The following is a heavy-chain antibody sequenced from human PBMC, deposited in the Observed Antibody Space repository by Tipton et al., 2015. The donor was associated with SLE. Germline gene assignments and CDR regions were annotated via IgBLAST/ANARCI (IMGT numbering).Heavy chain of an antibody. CDR2: INHSGST. J-gene: IGHJ4*02. CDR3: ATMVLKTLY. D-gene: IGHD3-10*01. CDR1: GGSFSGYY. Sequence: GLVKPSETLSLTCAVYGGSFSGYYWSWIRQPPGKGLEWIGEINHSGSTNYNPSLKSRVTMSVDTSKNQFSLKLSSVTAADTAVYYCATMVLKTLYWGQGTLVTVSS. V-gene: IGHV4-34*01.